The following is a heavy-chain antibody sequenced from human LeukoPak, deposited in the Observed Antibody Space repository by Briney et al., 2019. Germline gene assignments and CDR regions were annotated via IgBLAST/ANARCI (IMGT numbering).Heavy chain of an antibody. Sequence: SETLSLTCTVSGGSISSGGYYWSWIRQHPGKGLEGNGYINYSGSTYYNPSLKSRVTISVDTSKNQFSLKLSSVTAADTAVYYCARVNRPKIARFDPWGQGTLVTVSS. CDR1: GGSISSGGYY. J-gene: IGHJ5*02. CDR2: INYSGST. D-gene: IGHD2-21*01. V-gene: IGHV4-31*03. CDR3: ARVNRPKIARFDP.